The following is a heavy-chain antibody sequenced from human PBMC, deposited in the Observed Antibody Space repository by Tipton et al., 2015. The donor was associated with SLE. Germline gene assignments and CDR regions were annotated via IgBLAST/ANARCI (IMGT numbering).Heavy chain of an antibody. Sequence: SLRLSCAASGFPFSSLWMHWVRQPLGKGLVWASEISSEGSSTSYADSVEGRFTIYRDNAKNTLFLQMNSLRVDDTAVYYCASLSAPSDYWGQGTLVTVSS. CDR2: ISSEGSST. CDR1: GFPFSSLW. CDR3: ASLSAPSDY. V-gene: IGHV3-74*01. J-gene: IGHJ4*02.